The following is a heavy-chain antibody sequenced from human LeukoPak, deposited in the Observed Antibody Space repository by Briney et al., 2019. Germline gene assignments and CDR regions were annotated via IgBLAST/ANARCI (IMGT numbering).Heavy chain of an antibody. CDR2: ISSSSSTI. D-gene: IGHD2-8*01. CDR1: GFTFSSYS. J-gene: IGHJ3*02. V-gene: IGHV3-48*01. CDR3: ARVAQYCTNGVCPSDAFDI. Sequence: GGSLRLSCAASGFTFSSYSMNWVRQAPGKGLEWVSYISSSSSTIYYADSVKGRFTISRDNAKNSLYLQMNSLRAEDTAVYYCARVAQYCTNGVCPSDAFDIWGQGTMVTVSS.